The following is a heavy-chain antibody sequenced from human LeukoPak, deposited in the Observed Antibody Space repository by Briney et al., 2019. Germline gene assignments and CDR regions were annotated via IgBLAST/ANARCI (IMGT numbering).Heavy chain of an antibody. CDR2: VMSGRGST. D-gene: IGHD3-16*01. Sequence: GGSLRLPCAASGFSVSDYSISWIRQSPGKGPEWISYVMSGRGSTNYADSVKGRFTISRDNAKNSVALQLDGLRADDTAVYFCTRERRGSYYAFESWGQGTLVTVSS. V-gene: IGHV3-11*05. CDR3: TRERRGSYYAFES. J-gene: IGHJ4*02. CDR1: GFSVSDYS.